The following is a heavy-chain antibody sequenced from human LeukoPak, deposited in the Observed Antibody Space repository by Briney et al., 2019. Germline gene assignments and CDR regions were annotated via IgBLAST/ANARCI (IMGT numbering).Heavy chain of an antibody. CDR2: INSDGSST. V-gene: IGHV3-74*01. D-gene: IGHD1-1*01. CDR3: AKDRFTGVAEYFQH. J-gene: IGHJ1*01. Sequence: GGSLRLSCAASGFTFSSYWMHWVRQAPGNGLVWVSRINSDGSSTSYADSVKGRFTISRDNAKNTLYLQMNSLRAEDTAVYYCAKDRFTGVAEYFQHWGQGTLVTVSS. CDR1: GFTFSSYW.